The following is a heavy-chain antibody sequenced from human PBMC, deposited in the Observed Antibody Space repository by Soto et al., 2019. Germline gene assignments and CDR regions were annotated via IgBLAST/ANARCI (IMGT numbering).Heavy chain of an antibody. CDR1: GGSFSGYY. Sequence: SETLSLTCAVYGGSFSGYYWSWIRQPPGKGLEWIGEINHSGSTNYNPSLKSRVTISVDTSKNQFSLKLSSVTAADTAVYYCARGAAAGTPVDYWGQGTLVTVSS. CDR3: ARGAAAGTPVDY. J-gene: IGHJ4*02. CDR2: INHSGST. D-gene: IGHD6-13*01. V-gene: IGHV4-34*01.